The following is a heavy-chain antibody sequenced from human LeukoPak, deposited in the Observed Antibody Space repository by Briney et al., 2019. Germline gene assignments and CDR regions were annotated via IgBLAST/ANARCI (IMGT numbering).Heavy chain of an antibody. CDR3: TTGGSYFFDY. D-gene: IGHD1-1*01. CDR1: GFTFSTYW. V-gene: IGHV3-74*01. Sequence: GGSLRLSCAASGFTFSTYWMHWVRQAPGKGPVWVSRIDGEGSVTKYTDSVKGRFTISRDNAKNTVYLQMNSLRAEDTAVYYCTTGGSYFFDYWGQGTLVTVSS. CDR2: IDGEGSVT. J-gene: IGHJ4*02.